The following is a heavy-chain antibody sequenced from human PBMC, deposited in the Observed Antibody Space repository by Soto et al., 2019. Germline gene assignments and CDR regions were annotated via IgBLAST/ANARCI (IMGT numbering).Heavy chain of an antibody. CDR2: ISGSGGST. D-gene: IGHD3-22*01. V-gene: IGHV3-23*01. Sequence: PGGSLRLSCAASVFTFSSYAMSWVRQAPGKGLEWVSAISGSGGSTYYADSVKGRFTISRDNSKNTLYLQMNSLRAEDTAVYYCAKGHGGYHAGSLIMDVWGQGTTVTVSS. J-gene: IGHJ6*02. CDR3: AKGHGGYHAGSLIMDV. CDR1: VFTFSSYA.